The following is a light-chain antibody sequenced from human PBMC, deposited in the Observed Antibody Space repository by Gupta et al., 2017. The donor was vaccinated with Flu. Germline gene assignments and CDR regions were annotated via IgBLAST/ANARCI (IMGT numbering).Light chain of an antibody. CDR1: NIGSKS. V-gene: IGLV3-21*02. Sequence: SYVLTQPPSVSVAPGQTARITCGGNNIGSKSVHWYQQKPGQAPVLVVYENNDRPSGIPERFSGSNSGNTATLTISRVEAGGEADYYCQAWDSSSDQPVFGGGTKLTVL. CDR3: QAWDSSSDQPV. J-gene: IGLJ2*01. CDR2: ENN.